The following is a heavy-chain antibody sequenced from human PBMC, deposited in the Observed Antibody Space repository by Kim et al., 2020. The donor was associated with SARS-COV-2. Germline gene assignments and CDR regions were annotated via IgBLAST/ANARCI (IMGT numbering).Heavy chain of an antibody. D-gene: IGHD5-18*01. J-gene: IGHJ2*01. CDR3: VRTGVDTAMGYWYFDL. V-gene: IGHV4-31*02. Sequence: SLKSRVTISVDTSKNQFSLKLSSVTAADTAVYYCVRTGVDTAMGYWYFDLWGRGTLVTVSS.